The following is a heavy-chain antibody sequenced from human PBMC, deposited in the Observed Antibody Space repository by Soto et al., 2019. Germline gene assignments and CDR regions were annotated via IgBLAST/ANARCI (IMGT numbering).Heavy chain of an antibody. J-gene: IGHJ3*02. CDR2: IIPIFGTA. D-gene: IGHD6-6*01. CDR3: AKTLQYSSSSDAFDI. CDR1: GGTFSSYA. Sequence: QVQLVKSGAEVKNPGSSVKVSCKASGGTFSSYAISWVRQAPGQGLEWMGGIIPIFGTANYAQKFQGRVTITADESTSTAYMELSSLRSEDTAVYYCAKTLQYSSSSDAFDIWCQGTMVTVSS. V-gene: IGHV1-69*01.